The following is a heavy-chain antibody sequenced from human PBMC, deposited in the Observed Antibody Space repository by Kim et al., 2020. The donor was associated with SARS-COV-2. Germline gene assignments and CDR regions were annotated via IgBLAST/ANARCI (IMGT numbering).Heavy chain of an antibody. CDR1: GFTFSSYA. J-gene: IGHJ4*02. CDR3: AKDLNDVLTGYHLTADY. CDR2: VSGSGSRT. D-gene: IGHD3-9*01. V-gene: IGHV3-23*01. Sequence: GGSLRLSCAASGFTFSSYAMSWVRQAPGKGLEWVSGVSGSGSRTYYADSVKGRFTISRDKSKNTLYLQMNSLRAEDTAVYYCAKDLNDVLTGYHLTADYWAKETLFAVSS.